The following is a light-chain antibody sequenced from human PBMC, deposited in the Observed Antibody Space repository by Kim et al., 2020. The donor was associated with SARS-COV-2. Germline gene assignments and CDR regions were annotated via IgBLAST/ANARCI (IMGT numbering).Light chain of an antibody. V-gene: IGKV3-20*01. CDR1: QSVSGSH. CDR2: DAS. Sequence: EIVLTQSPGTLSLSPGERATLSCRASQSVSGSHLAWYQQKPGQTPRILIYDASSRVTGISDRFSGSGSGTDFTLTISRLQPEDFAVYYCQQYAASPFTLGRGTNV. CDR3: QQYAASPFT. J-gene: IGKJ1*01.